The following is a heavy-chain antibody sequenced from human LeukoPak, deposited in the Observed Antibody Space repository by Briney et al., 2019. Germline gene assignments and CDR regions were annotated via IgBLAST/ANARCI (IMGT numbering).Heavy chain of an antibody. V-gene: IGHV1-46*01. CDR3: ARVLCSGGSCYSFFDY. Sequence: AASVKVSCKASGYTFTSFYMHWVRQAPGQGLEWVGIINPSGGSSNYAQKFQGRVTMTRDTSTSTGYMELSSLRSEDTAVYYCARVLCSGGSCYSFFDYWGQGTPVTVSS. CDR2: INPSGGSS. CDR1: GYTFTSFY. D-gene: IGHD2-15*01. J-gene: IGHJ4*02.